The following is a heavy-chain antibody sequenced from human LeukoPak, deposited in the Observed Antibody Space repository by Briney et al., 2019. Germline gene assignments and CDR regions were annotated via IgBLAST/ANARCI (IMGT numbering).Heavy chain of an antibody. CDR1: GGSFSGYY. Sequence: SETLSLTCAVYGGSFSGYYWSWIRQPPGKGLEWIGEINHSGSTNYNPSLKSRVTISVDTSKNQFSLKLSSVTAADTAVYYCARELEWEQLGPFDYWGQGTLVTVSS. CDR3: ARELEWEQLGPFDY. V-gene: IGHV4-34*01. D-gene: IGHD6-13*01. CDR2: INHSGST. J-gene: IGHJ4*02.